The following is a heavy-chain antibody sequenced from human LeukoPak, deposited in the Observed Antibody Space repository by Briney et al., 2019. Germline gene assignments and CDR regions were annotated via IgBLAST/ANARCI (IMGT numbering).Heavy chain of an antibody. V-gene: IGHV1-2*02. D-gene: IGHD4-17*01. CDR2: INPNSGGT. CDR1: GYTFTAYY. Sequence: ASLKVSCKASGYTFTAYYIHWVRQAPGQRLEWMGWINPNSGGTNYAQRFQGRVPMTRDTSISTVYMELSRLRSDDTAVYYCASLYGDYVSSDYWGQGTLVTVSS. J-gene: IGHJ4*02. CDR3: ASLYGDYVSSDY.